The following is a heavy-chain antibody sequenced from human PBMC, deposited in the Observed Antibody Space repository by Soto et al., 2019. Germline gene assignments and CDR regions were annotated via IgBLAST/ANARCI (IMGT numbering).Heavy chain of an antibody. V-gene: IGHV4-59*01. CDR2: IYYSGST. CDR1: GGSISSYY. J-gene: IGHJ4*02. CDR3: ARVRGYSYGYGSFDY. D-gene: IGHD5-18*01. Sequence: QVQLQESGPRLVKPSETLSLTCTVSGGSISSYYWRWIRQPPGKGLEWIGYIYYSGSTNYNPSLKSRVTISVDTSKKQYSLKLSSVTAADTAVYYCARVRGYSYGYGSFDYWGQGTLVTVSS.